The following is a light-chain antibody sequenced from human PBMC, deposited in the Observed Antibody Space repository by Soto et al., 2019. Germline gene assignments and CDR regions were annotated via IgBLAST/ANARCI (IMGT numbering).Light chain of an antibody. CDR2: DAS. Sequence: DIQMTQSPSSLSASFGDTVTITCQASQDISHYLNWYQQKPGKALKLLIYDASNLHPGVPSRFRGSGYGTEFSFNITSLQTEDVATYYCQQYDDLPITFGQGTRLEIK. CDR3: QQYDDLPIT. J-gene: IGKJ5*01. CDR1: QDISHY. V-gene: IGKV1-33*01.